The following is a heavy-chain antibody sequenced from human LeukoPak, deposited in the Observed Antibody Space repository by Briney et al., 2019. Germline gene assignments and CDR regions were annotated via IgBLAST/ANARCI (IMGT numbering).Heavy chain of an antibody. CDR3: ARYPVGYGDLMDAFDI. CDR1: GGSISSSSYY. D-gene: IGHD4-17*01. Sequence: SSETLSLTCTVSGGSISSSSYYWGWIRQPPGKGLEWIGSIYYSGSTYYNPSLKSRVTISVDTSKNQFSLKLSSVTAADTAVYYCARYPVGYGDLMDAFDIWGQGTMVTVSS. V-gene: IGHV4-39*07. J-gene: IGHJ3*02. CDR2: IYYSGST.